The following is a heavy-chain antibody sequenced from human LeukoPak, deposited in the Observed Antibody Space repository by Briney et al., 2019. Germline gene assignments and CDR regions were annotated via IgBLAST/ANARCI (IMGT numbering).Heavy chain of an antibody. V-gene: IGHV1-2*04. J-gene: IGHJ6*02. CDR3: ARDTVRSSSWYPINYYYYGMDV. CDR2: INPNSGGT. Sequence: ASVKVSCKASGYTFTSYGISWVRQAPGQGLEWMGWINPNSGGTNYAQKFQGWVTMTRDTSISTAYMELSRLRSDDTAVYYCARDTVRSSSWYPINYYYYGMDVWGQGTTVTVSS. CDR1: GYTFTSYG. D-gene: IGHD6-13*01.